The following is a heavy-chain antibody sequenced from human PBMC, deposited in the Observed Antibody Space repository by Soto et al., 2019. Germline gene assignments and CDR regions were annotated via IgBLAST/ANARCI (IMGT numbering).Heavy chain of an antibody. CDR3: AKQQGSGTPNYYAMDV. CDR1: GFTLSNYA. V-gene: IGHV3-23*01. D-gene: IGHD3-10*01. CDR2: LSARAGST. J-gene: IGHJ6*02. Sequence: PGGSLRLSCAASGFTLSNYAMTWVRQAPGKGLEWVSSLSARAGSTYYADSVKGRFTISRDNSKNILYLQMNSLRAEDTAVYYCAKQQGSGTPNYYAMDVWGQGTAVTVSS.